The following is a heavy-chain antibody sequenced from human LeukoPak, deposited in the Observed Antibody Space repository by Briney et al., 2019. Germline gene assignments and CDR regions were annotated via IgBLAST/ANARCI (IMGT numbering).Heavy chain of an antibody. V-gene: IGHV3-48*03. CDR3: ARDEYWGYFDY. D-gene: IGHD3-16*01. Sequence: GGSLRLSCAASGFTFSSYEMNWVRQAPGKGLEWVSYISSSGSTIYYADSVKGRFTISRDNAKNSLYLQMNSLRAEDTAVYYCARDEYWGYFDYWGQGTLVTVSS. CDR1: GFTFSSYE. CDR2: ISSSGSTI. J-gene: IGHJ4*02.